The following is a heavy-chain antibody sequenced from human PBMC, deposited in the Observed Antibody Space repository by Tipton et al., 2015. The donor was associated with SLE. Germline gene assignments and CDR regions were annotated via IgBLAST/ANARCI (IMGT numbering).Heavy chain of an antibody. J-gene: IGHJ6*02. Sequence: QLVQSGAEVKKPGASVKFSCKASGYTFTSYGISGVRQAPAQVHEWMGRISAYTDNTNYAKKLQCRVTMTADPSTSAGYMELRRQRSGDTGVCYCVRQYVRLRNYYYFEGVDVWGQGTTVNVS. CDR1: GYTFTSYG. CDR3: VRQYVRLRNYYYFEGVDV. V-gene: IGHV1-18*01. D-gene: IGHD4-17*01. CDR2: ISAYTDNT.